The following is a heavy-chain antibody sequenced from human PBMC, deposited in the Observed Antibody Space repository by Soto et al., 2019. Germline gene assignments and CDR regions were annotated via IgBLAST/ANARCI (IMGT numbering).Heavy chain of an antibody. V-gene: IGHV4-31*03. CDR3: ARDVFSDWNSGRVYYYGMDV. Sequence: SETLSLTCTVSGGSISSGGYYWSWIRQHPGKGLEWIGYIYYSGSTYYNPSLKSRVTISVDTSKNQFSLKLSSVTAADTAVYYCARDVFSDWNSGRVYYYGMDVWGQGTTVTVSS. CDR1: GGSISSGGYY. D-gene: IGHD1-7*01. J-gene: IGHJ6*02. CDR2: IYYSGST.